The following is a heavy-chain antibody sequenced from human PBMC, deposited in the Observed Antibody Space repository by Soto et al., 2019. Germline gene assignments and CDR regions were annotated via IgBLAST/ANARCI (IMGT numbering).Heavy chain of an antibody. CDR1: GGSFSGYY. V-gene: IGHV4-34*01. D-gene: IGHD2-15*01. CDR3: AREDVGGQRDYCCMHV. CDR2: INHSGST. J-gene: IGHJ6*02. Sequence: SETLSLTCAIYGGSFSGYYWSWIRQPPGKGLQWIGEINHSGSTNYNPSLKSRVTISVDTSKNQFSLKLTSVTAADTAVYFCAREDVGGQRDYCCMHVWCQGTTVTVSS.